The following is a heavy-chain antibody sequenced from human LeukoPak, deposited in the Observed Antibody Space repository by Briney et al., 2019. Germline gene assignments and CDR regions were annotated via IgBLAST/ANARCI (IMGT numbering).Heavy chain of an antibody. CDR1: SGSLRENY. CDR3: ARLQFLSGGYYAFDS. D-gene: IGHD3-3*01. J-gene: IGHJ4*02. Sequence: SETLSLTCNVSSGSLRENYSSWIRQSPGKGLEWIAEINHSGSTNYNPSLKSRVTISADTSKNQFSLRLSSVTAADTAVYYCARLQFLSGGYYAFDSWGQGSQVSVSS. V-gene: IGHV4-34*01. CDR2: INHSGST.